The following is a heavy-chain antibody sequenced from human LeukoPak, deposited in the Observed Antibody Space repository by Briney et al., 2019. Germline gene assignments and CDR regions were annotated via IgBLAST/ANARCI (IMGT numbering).Heavy chain of an antibody. V-gene: IGHV3-43*01. CDR3: AKASSLCSGGSCYDH. CDR2: ISRDGSAT. CDR1: GFSFDDYT. Sequence: PGRSLRLSCAASGFSFDDYTMHWVRQPPGKGLEWVSLISRDGSATYYAASVKGRFTMSRDNNKKSPYLQMNTLRTDDTAFYYCAKASSLCSGGSCYDHWGQGTLVTVAS. D-gene: IGHD2-15*01. J-gene: IGHJ5*02.